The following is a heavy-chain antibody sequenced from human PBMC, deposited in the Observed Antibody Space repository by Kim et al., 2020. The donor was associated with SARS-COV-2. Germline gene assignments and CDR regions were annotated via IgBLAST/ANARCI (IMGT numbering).Heavy chain of an antibody. CDR1: GGTFSSYA. CDR3: ARNLYYDFWSGYRYGAFDI. J-gene: IGHJ3*02. CDR2: IIPIFGTA. D-gene: IGHD3-3*01. V-gene: IGHV1-69*13. Sequence: SVKVSCKASGGTFSSYAISWVRQAPGQGLEWMGGIIPIFGTANYAQKFQGRVTITADESTSTAYMELSSLRSEDTAVYYCARNLYYDFWSGYRYGAFDIWGQGTMVTVSS.